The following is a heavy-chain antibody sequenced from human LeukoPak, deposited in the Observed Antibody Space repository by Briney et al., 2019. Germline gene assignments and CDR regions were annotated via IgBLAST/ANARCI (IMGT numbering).Heavy chain of an antibody. D-gene: IGHD6-6*01. CDR2: IYHSGST. J-gene: IGHJ5*02. V-gene: IGHV4-30-2*01. CDR3: ARRYGIAARRGGWFDP. CDR1: GGSISSGGYS. Sequence: DPSQTLSLTCAVSGGSISSGGYSWSWIRQPPGKGLEWIGYIYHSGSTYYNPSLKSRVTISVDRSKNQFSLKLSSVTAADTAVYYCARRYGIAARRGGWFDPWGQGTLVTVSS.